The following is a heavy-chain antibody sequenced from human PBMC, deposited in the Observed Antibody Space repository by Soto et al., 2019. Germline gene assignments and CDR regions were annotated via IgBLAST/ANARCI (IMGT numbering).Heavy chain of an antibody. Sequence: PGGSLRLSCAASGFDFSGYAMSWVRQAPGKGLQWVSVITGGGTSIYYAASVKGRFSIARDKSSNTLVPHMSSLRAEDTALYYCAKHQYSFAHYIDHWGQGTQVTVS. CDR1: GFDFSGYA. V-gene: IGHV3-23*01. CDR3: AKHQYSFAHYIDH. CDR2: ITGGGTSI. J-gene: IGHJ4*02. D-gene: IGHD5-12*01.